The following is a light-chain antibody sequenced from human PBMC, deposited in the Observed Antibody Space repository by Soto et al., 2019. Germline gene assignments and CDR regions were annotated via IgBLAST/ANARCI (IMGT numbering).Light chain of an antibody. V-gene: IGKV1-5*03. J-gene: IGKJ2*01. CDR1: QRISHY. Sequence: DIQMTQSPSTLSASVGDRVTITCRASQRISHYLAWYQQKPGKAPKLLIYSASDLESGVPSRFSGSGSGTEFTLTISILQPDDFATYYCQHYNSYPYTFGQGTKLEIK. CDR2: SAS. CDR3: QHYNSYPYT.